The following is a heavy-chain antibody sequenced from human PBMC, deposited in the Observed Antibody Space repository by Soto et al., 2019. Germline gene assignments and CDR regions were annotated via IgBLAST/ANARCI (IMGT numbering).Heavy chain of an antibody. V-gene: IGHV3-15*07. J-gene: IGHJ4*01. CDR1: GFPFSNAW. CDR2: VKSKTDGGSS. Sequence: EVQLVDSGGGLVKPGGSLRLSCVASGFPFSNAWINWVRQVPGKGLEWVGRVKSKTDGGSSDYAAAVKGRFAVSREDSRHIVYLQMNSLKIEDTGVYYCTTDSRTTLPEIRFDYWGHGTQVTVSS. CDR3: TTDSRTTLPEIRFDY. D-gene: IGHD1-26*01.